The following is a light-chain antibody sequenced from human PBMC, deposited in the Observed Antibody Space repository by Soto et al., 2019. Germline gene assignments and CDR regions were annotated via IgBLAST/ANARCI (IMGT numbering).Light chain of an antibody. CDR3: QQYVSAPRT. V-gene: IGKV3-20*01. CDR2: GAS. Sequence: EIVLTQSPGTLSLSPGERATLSCRASQSVSSSYLAWYQQKPGQAPRLLIYGASSRATGIPDRFSGSGSGTDFTLTISRLESEDCAVYYCQQYVSAPRTFGQGTKVEIK. CDR1: QSVSSSY. J-gene: IGKJ1*01.